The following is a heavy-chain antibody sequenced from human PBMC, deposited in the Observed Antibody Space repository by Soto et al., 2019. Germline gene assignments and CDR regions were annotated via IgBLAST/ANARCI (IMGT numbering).Heavy chain of an antibody. Sequence: QVQLVESGGGVVQPGRSLRLSCAASGFTFTTCGMHWVRQAPGKGLEWVALISHDGSNKYYAESVKGRFTISSDNSKNTLNLQINSLRAEDTAVYDCARNYYDFWSGYYDYYYLDVWGKGTTVTVSS. CDR1: GFTFTTCG. CDR3: ARNYYDFWSGYYDYYYLDV. V-gene: IGHV3-30*03. D-gene: IGHD3-3*01. CDR2: ISHDGSNK. J-gene: IGHJ6*03.